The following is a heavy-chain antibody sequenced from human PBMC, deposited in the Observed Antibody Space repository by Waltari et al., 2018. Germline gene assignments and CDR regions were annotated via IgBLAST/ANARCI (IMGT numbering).Heavy chain of an antibody. Sequence: QLQLQESGPGLVKPSETLSLTCTVSGGSINSSSHYWGWIRQPPGKGLEWIGSIYYSGNTYYNPSLKSRVTISVDTSKNQFSLKLSSVTAADTAVYYCHCSSWSGYYYYYMDVWGKGTTVTISS. J-gene: IGHJ6*03. D-gene: IGHD2-2*01. V-gene: IGHV4-39*07. CDR2: IYYSGNT. CDR3: HCSSWSGYYYYYMDV. CDR1: GGSINSSSHY.